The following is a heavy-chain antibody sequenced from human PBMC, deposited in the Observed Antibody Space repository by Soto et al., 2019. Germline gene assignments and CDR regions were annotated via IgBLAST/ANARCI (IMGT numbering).Heavy chain of an antibody. Sequence: SETLSLTCAVYGGSFSGYYWSWIRQPPGKGLEWIGEINHSGSTNYNPSLKSRVTISVDTSKNQFSLKLSSVTAADTAVYYCARLRVGTRLRYFDWLLLYYFDYWGQGTLVTVSS. CDR3: ARLRVGTRLRYFDWLLLYYFDY. CDR2: INHSGST. CDR1: GGSFSGYY. D-gene: IGHD3-9*01. J-gene: IGHJ4*02. V-gene: IGHV4-34*01.